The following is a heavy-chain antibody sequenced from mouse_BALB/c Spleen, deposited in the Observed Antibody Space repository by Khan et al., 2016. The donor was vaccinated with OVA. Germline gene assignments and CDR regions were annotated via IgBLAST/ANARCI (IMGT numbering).Heavy chain of an antibody. V-gene: IGHV3-2*02. J-gene: IGHJ2*01. D-gene: IGHD1-1*01. CDR3: ARIYGGDFDY. Sequence: EVQLVESGPGLVKPSQSLSLTCTVTGYSITSDYAWNWIRQFPGNKLEWMGYISYSGNTKYNPSLKSRISINRDTSKNQFFLHFNSVTTEDTATYYCARIYGGDFDYWGQGTTLTVSS. CDR1: GYSITSDYA. CDR2: ISYSGNT.